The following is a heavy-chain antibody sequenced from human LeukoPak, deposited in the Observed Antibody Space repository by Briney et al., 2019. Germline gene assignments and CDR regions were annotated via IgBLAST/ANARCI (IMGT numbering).Heavy chain of an antibody. Sequence: ASVKVSCKGSGYTFTNYGIDWVRQAPGQGLEWMGWISAYNGNTNYAQKFQGRVTLTTDTSTSTAYMELRSLRSDDTAVYYCAIMGATWGFDYWGQGTLVTVSS. CDR3: AIMGATWGFDY. CDR2: ISAYNGNT. CDR1: GYTFTNYG. J-gene: IGHJ4*02. V-gene: IGHV1-18*01. D-gene: IGHD3-16*01.